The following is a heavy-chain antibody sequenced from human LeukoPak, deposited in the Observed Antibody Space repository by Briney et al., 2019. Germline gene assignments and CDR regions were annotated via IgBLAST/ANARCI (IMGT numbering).Heavy chain of an antibody. V-gene: IGHV3-53*01. CDR2: IYSGGST. D-gene: IGHD6-19*01. CDR1: GFTVSSNY. CDR3: ARDPRGSSGRGFDY. Sequence: GGSLRLSCAASGFTVSSNYMSWVRQAPGKGLEWVSVIYSGGSTYYADSVKGRFTISRDNSKNTLYLQMNSLRAEDTAVYYCARDPRGSSGRGFDYWGQGTLVTVSS. J-gene: IGHJ4*02.